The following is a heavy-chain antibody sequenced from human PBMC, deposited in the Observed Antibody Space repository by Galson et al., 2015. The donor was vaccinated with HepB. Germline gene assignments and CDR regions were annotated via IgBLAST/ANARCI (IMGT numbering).Heavy chain of an antibody. CDR2: ISAYNGNT. J-gene: IGHJ4*02. Sequence: SVKVSCKASGYTFTSYGISWVRQAPGQGLEWMGWISAYNGNTNYAQKLLGRVTMTTDTSTSTAYMELRSLRSDDTAMYYCARDSSGNSYDYWGQGTLVTVSS. CDR1: GYTFTSYG. V-gene: IGHV1-18*04. D-gene: IGHD3-22*01. CDR3: ARDSSGNSYDY.